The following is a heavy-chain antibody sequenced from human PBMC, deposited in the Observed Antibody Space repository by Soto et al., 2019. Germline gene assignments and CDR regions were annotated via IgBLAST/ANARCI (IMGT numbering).Heavy chain of an antibody. D-gene: IGHD2-21*01. CDR1: GYTVGNYD. J-gene: IGHJ5*02. CDR3: ARGPSRLIRIAEPDGVLLWLDP. V-gene: IGHV1-8*02. Sequence: QVQLVQSGAEVKKPGASVKVSCKASGYTVGNYDLNWVRQATGEGLEWMGWMNPKNGDTGHEQIFQGRVTLTRDTSISTAYVELTGLGPYDTAVYYCARGPSRLIRIAEPDGVLLWLDPWGQGTLVIVSS. CDR2: MNPKNGDT.